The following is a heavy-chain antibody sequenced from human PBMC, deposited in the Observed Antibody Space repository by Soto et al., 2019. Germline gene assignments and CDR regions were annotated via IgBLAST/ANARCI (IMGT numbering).Heavy chain of an antibody. V-gene: IGHV4-30-4*01. CDR2: IYYSGST. CDR3: ASGKSTPYVGY. Sequence: QVQLQESGPGLVKTSQTLSITCTVSGGSISSGDYYWSWIRQPPGKALEWIGYIYYSGSTYYNPPLKSRVTISVDASKNQFALKLSSVTAADTAVYYCASGKSTPYVGYWGQGTLSTVSS. D-gene: IGHD2-2*01. CDR1: GGSISSGDYY. J-gene: IGHJ4*02.